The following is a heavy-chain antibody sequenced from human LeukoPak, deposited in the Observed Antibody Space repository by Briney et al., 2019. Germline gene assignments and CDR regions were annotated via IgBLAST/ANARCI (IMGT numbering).Heavy chain of an antibody. J-gene: IGHJ3*02. CDR3: ARRHRYCSSTSCYEGAFDI. D-gene: IGHD2-2*01. CDR1: GGTFSSYA. V-gene: IGHV1-69*01. CDR2: IIPIFGTA. Sequence: ASVKVSCKASGGTFSSYAISWVRQAPGQGLEWMGGIIPIFGTANYAQKFQGRVTITADESTSTAYMELSSLRSEDTAVYYCARRHRYCSSTSCYEGAFDIWGQGTMVTVSP.